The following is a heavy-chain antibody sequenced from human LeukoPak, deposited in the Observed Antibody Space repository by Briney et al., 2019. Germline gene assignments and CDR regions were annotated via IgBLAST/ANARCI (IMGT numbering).Heavy chain of an antibody. CDR2: IYSSGTT. D-gene: IGHD4-23*01. CDR1: GGSISSYY. J-gene: IGHJ5*02. V-gene: IGHV4-59*01. Sequence: PSETLSLTCTGSGGSISSYYWSWLRQPPGKGLEGIGYIYSSGTTNYTPSLKSRVTISVDTSKNQFSLKLSSVTAADTAVYYCARIHYGGNSGWFDPWGQGTLVTVSS. CDR3: ARIHYGGNSGWFDP.